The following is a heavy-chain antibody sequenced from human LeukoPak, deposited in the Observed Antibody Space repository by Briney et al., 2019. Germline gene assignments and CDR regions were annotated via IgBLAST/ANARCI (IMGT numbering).Heavy chain of an antibody. J-gene: IGHJ4*02. CDR3: ARGPSGYHNT. CDR1: GFTFSSYS. V-gene: IGHV3-48*01. D-gene: IGHD5-12*01. CDR2: ISSSSSTI. Sequence: GGSLRLSCAVSGFTFSSYSMNWVRQAPGKGLEWVSYISSSSSTIYYADSVKGRFTISRDNAKNSLYLQMNSLRAEDTAVYYCARGPSGYHNTGGQGTLVTVSS.